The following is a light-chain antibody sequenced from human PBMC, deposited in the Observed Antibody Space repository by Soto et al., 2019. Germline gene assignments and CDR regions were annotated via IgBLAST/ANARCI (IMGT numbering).Light chain of an antibody. CDR2: GNS. J-gene: IGLJ1*01. CDR3: QSYDSSLSGYV. Sequence: QSVLTQPPSVSGAPGQRVTISCTGSSSNIGAGYDVHWYHQLPGTAPKLLIYGNSNRPSGVPDRFSGSKSGTSASLDITGLEAEDEADYYCQSYDSSLSGYVFGTGTKLTVL. V-gene: IGLV1-40*01. CDR1: SSNIGAGYD.